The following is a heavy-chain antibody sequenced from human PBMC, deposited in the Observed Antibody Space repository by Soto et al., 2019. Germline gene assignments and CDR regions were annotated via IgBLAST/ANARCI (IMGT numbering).Heavy chain of an antibody. V-gene: IGHV3-30*18. CDR2: ISYDGSNK. D-gene: IGHD4-4*01. Sequence: GGSLRLSCAASGFTFSSYGMHWVRQAPGKGLEWVAVISYDGSNKYYADSVKGRFTISRDNSKNTLYLQMNSLRAEDTAVYYCAKDLATVTTDWDYYYGMDVWGQGTTVTVSS. CDR3: AKDLATVTTDWDYYYGMDV. CDR1: GFTFSSYG. J-gene: IGHJ6*02.